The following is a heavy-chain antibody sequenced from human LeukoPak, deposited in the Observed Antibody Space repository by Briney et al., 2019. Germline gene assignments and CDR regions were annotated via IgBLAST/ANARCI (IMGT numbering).Heavy chain of an antibody. CDR1: GYTFTTYA. D-gene: IGHD2-15*01. CDR3: ARARGCSGGNCYSEY. CDR2: INTNTGNP. J-gene: IGHJ4*02. Sequence: GASVKLSCKASGYTFTTYAMNWVRQAPGQGLEWMGWINTNTGNPTYAQGFTGRFVFSLDTSVSTADLQIYSLQSEDTAVYYCARARGCSGGNCYSEYWGQGTLVTVAS. V-gene: IGHV7-4-1*01.